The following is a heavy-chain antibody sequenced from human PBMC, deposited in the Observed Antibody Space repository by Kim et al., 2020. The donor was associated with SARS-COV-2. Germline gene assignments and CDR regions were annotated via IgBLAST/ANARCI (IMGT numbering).Heavy chain of an antibody. J-gene: IGHJ5*01. CDR2: ISGSGSYT. Sequence: GGSLRLSCTASGFTFADYAMNWVRQPPGKGLEWVSSISGSGSYTFYGESLKGRFTVSRDNAKNTLYLEIYGLRAEDTAVYYCARDGDDSLTGSYPPNWF. D-gene: IGHD3-9*01. CDR1: GFTFADYA. V-gene: IGHV3-21*01. CDR3: ARDGDDSLTGSYPPNWF.